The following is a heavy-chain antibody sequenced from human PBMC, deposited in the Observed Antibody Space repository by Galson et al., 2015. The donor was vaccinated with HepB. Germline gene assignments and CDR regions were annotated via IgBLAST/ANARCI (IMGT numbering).Heavy chain of an antibody. CDR2: VFPRDLDT. CDR1: GYKVTSYW. CDR3: ARGPTTVTRGYLGL. Sequence: QSGAEVKRPGESLKISCKASGYKVTSYWIGWVRQTPGKGLEWIGFVFPRDLDTPYSPSFQGQVTMSVDRSRTTAYLQWRSLKASDSGMYYCARGPTTVTRGYLGLWGRGTLISVSS. J-gene: IGHJ2*01. D-gene: IGHD4-17*01. V-gene: IGHV5-51*03.